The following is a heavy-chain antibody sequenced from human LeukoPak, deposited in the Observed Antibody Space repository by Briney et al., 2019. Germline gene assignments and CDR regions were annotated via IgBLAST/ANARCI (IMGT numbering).Heavy chain of an antibody. D-gene: IGHD1-26*01. CDR2: INPSGGST. CDR1: GYTFTSYY. J-gene: IGHJ4*02. CDR3: ARVTLRGSYDGGFDY. V-gene: IGHV1-46*01. Sequence: ASVKVSCKASGYTFTSYYMHWVRQAPGQGLEWMGIINPSGGSTSYAQEFQGRVTMTRDTSTSTVYMELSSLRSEDTAVYYCARVTLRGSYDGGFDYWGQGTLVTVSS.